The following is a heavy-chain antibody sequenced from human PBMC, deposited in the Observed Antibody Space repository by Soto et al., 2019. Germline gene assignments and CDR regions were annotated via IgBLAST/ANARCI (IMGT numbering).Heavy chain of an antibody. V-gene: IGHV1-18*01. Sequence: QVQLVQSGAEVEKPGASVKVSCKASGYTFTSYGISWVRQAPGQGLEWMGWISAYNGNTNYAQKLQGRVTMTTDTSTSTAYMELRSLRSDDTAVYYCARDGGIVVVVAATRPYYYGMDVWGQGTTVTVSS. CDR3: ARDGGIVVVVAATRPYYYGMDV. CDR2: ISAYNGNT. CDR1: GYTFTSYG. J-gene: IGHJ6*02. D-gene: IGHD2-15*01.